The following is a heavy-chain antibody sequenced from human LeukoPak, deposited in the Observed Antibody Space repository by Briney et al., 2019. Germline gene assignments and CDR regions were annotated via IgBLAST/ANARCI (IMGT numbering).Heavy chain of an antibody. CDR2: ISWNSGSI. Sequence: PGRSLRLSCAASGFTFDDYAMHWVRQAPGKGLEWVSGISWNSGSIGYADSVKGRFTISGDNAKNSLYLQMNSLRAEDTALYYCAKDKNGMDVWGQGTTVTVSS. V-gene: IGHV3-9*01. J-gene: IGHJ6*02. CDR1: GFTFDDYA. CDR3: AKDKNGMDV.